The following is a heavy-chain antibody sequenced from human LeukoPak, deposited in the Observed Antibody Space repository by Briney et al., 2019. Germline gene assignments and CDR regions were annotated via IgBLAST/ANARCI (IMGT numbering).Heavy chain of an antibody. CDR2: IYYSGST. V-gene: IGHV4-39*01. Sequence: SETLSLTCTVFGGSISSSSYYWGWVRQPPGKGLEWVGSIYYSGSTSYNPSLKSRVTISVDTSKNQFSLKLSSVTAADTAVYYCARTEYCSSTSCYMLDYWGQGTLVTVSS. CDR3: ARTEYCSSTSCYMLDY. J-gene: IGHJ4*02. CDR1: GGSISSSSYY. D-gene: IGHD2-2*02.